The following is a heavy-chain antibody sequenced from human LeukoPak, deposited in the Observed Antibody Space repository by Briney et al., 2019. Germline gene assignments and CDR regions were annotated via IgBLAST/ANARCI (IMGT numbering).Heavy chain of an antibody. J-gene: IGHJ4*02. D-gene: IGHD3-22*01. V-gene: IGHV4-34*01. CDR3: ARDRKDYDSSGYYYDFFDY. CDR1: GGSSSGYY. Sequence: SETLSLTCAVYGGSSSGYYWSWIRQPPGKGLEWIGEINHSGSTNYNPSLKSRVTISVDTSKNQFSLKLSSVTAADTAVYYCARDRKDYDSSGYYYDFFDYWGQGTLVTVSS. CDR2: INHSGST.